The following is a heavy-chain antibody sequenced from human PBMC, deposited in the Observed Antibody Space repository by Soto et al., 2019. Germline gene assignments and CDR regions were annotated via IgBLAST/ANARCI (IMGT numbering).Heavy chain of an antibody. V-gene: IGHV3-15*07. CDR1: GFTFTNAC. CDR3: TTAPYDFGSGYGPYFDY. CDR2: IKTKTDSETT. Sequence: EVQLVESGGGLVKPGGSLRLSCTASGFTFTNACMNWVRQAPGKGLEWVGRIKTKTDSETTDYAAPVKGRFTISRDDSQNTLYLQMNSLKTEDTAVYYCTTAPYDFGSGYGPYFDYWGQGTRVTVSS. J-gene: IGHJ4*02. D-gene: IGHD3-3*01.